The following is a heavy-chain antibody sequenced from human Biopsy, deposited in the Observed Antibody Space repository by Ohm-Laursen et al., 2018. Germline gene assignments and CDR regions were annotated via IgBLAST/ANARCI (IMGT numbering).Heavy chain of an antibody. CDR3: AKDGGQWLGGAFDI. CDR2: IAYDGSNK. CDR1: GFGMYA. J-gene: IGHJ3*02. D-gene: IGHD6-19*01. Sequence: SLRLSCSATGFGMYAMHWVRQPPGKGLEWLAGIAYDGSNKYYAESVKGRFTISRDRSRDTVHLQMNSLRYEDTALYYCAKDGGQWLGGAFDIWGHGTMVSVSS. V-gene: IGHV3-30*18.